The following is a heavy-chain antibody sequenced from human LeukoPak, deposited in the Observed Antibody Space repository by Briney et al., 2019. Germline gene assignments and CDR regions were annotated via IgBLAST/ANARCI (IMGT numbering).Heavy chain of an antibody. J-gene: IGHJ5*02. Sequence: LRLSCAASGFTFDDYAMHWVRQAPGKGLEWIGYIYHSGSTYYNPSLKSRVTISVDRSKNQFSLKLSSVTAADTAVYYCARDRYSGSYYWFDPWGQGTLVTVSS. D-gene: IGHD1-26*01. CDR1: GFTFDDYA. CDR3: ARDRYSGSYYWFDP. CDR2: IYHSGST. V-gene: IGHV4-30-2*01.